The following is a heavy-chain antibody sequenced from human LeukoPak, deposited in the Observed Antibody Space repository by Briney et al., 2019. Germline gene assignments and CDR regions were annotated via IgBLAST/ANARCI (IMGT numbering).Heavy chain of an antibody. V-gene: IGHV4-34*01. D-gene: IGHD3-22*01. J-gene: IGHJ4*02. Sequence: PLETLSLTCAVYGGSFSGYYWSRIRQPPGKGLEWIGEINHSGSTDYSPSLKSRVTISVDTSKNQFSLKLSSVTAADTAVYYCARGRRSNNMIVVVISPLFDYWGQGTLVTVSS. CDR3: ARGRRSNNMIVVVISPLFDY. CDR2: INHSGST. CDR1: GGSFSGYY.